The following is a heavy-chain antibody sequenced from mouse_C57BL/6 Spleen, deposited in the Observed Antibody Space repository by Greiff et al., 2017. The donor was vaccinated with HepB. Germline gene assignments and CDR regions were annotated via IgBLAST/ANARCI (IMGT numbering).Heavy chain of an antibody. J-gene: IGHJ4*01. D-gene: IGHD1-1*01. CDR2: ISYDGSN. V-gene: IGHV3-6*01. CDR1: GYSITSGYY. Sequence: EVQLQESGPGLVKPSQSLSLTCSVTGYSITSGYYWNWIRQFPGNKLEWMGYISYDGSNNYNPSLKNRISITRDTSKNQFFLKLNSVTTEDTATYYCAREGSTTVVGNAMDYWGQGTSVTVSS. CDR3: AREGSTTVVGNAMDY.